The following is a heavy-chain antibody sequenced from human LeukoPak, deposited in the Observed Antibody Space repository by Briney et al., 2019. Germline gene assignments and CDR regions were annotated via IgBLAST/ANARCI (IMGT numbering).Heavy chain of an antibody. CDR2: RYENGGI. J-gene: IGHJ4*02. V-gene: IGHV4-59*11. D-gene: IGHD1-26*01. CDR3: ARDSGSYSFAS. CDR1: GGSISSHY. Sequence: SETLSLTCTVSGGSISSHYWSWIRQPPGKGLEWIGCRYENGGINYNPSLESRVTLSVDTSKNQFSLRLTSVTAADTAVYFCARDSGSYSFASWGQGTLVTVSS.